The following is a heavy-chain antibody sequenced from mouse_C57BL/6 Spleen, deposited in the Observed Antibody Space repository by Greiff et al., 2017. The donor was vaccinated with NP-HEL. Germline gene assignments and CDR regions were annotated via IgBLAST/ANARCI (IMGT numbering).Heavy chain of an antibody. CDR1: GYTFTDYY. Sequence: EVQLQQSGPELVKPGASVKISCKASGYTFTDYYMNWVKQSHGKSLEWIGDINPNNGGTSYNQKFKGKATLTVDKSSSTAYMELRSLTSEDSAVYYCARVYYGKGRYFDVWGTGTTVTVSS. D-gene: IGHD2-1*01. J-gene: IGHJ1*03. CDR2: INPNNGGT. V-gene: IGHV1-26*01. CDR3: ARVYYGKGRYFDV.